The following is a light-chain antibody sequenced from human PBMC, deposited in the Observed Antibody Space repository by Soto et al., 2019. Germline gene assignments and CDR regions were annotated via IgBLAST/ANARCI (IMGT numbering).Light chain of an antibody. Sequence: DIHMTHSPSTLSASVGDRVTITCRASQTISNWLAWYQQKPGKAPKLLIYDASSLEGGVPSRFSGSGSGTEFTLTLSSLQPDDFATYYCQQYYSYWTFGQGTKVEIK. CDR3: QQYYSYWT. CDR2: DAS. CDR1: QTISNW. V-gene: IGKV1-5*01. J-gene: IGKJ1*01.